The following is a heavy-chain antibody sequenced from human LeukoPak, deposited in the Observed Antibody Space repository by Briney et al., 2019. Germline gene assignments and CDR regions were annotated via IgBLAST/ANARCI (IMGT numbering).Heavy chain of an antibody. V-gene: IGHV3-23*01. CDR1: GFTFGTYA. CDR3: AIKAKGDY. Sequence: GGSLRLSCAASGFTFGTYAMSWVRQAPGKGLEWVSTINNSGGSTYYADSVKGRFTISRDNSKNTLYLQMNSLRAEDTAVYYSAIKAKGDYWGQGTLVTVSS. D-gene: IGHD3-10*01. J-gene: IGHJ4*02. CDR2: INNSGGST.